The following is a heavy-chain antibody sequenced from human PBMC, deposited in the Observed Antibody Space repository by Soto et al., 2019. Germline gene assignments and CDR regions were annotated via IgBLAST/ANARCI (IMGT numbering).Heavy chain of an antibody. CDR1: GGSISSGGYY. D-gene: IGHD2-15*01. CDR2: IYYSGST. J-gene: IGHJ4*02. Sequence: SETLSLTCTVSGGSISSGGYYWSWIRQHPGKGLEWIGYIYYSGSTYYNPSLKSRVTISVDTSKNQFSLKLSSVTAADTAVYYCARVARINGFDYWGQGTLVTVSS. V-gene: IGHV4-31*03. CDR3: ARVARINGFDY.